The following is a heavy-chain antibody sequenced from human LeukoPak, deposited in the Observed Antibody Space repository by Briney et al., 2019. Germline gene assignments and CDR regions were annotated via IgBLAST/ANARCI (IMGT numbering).Heavy chain of an antibody. Sequence: SSETLSLTCTVSGGSISSGSYYWSWIRQPAGKGLEWIGRIYTSGSTNYNPSLKSRVTISVDTSKNQFSLKLSSVTAADTAVYYCARGHLSYDSITSPAFDIWGQGTMVTVSS. D-gene: IGHD3-22*01. V-gene: IGHV4-61*02. CDR2: IYTSGST. J-gene: IGHJ3*02. CDR1: GGSISSGSYY. CDR3: ARGHLSYDSITSPAFDI.